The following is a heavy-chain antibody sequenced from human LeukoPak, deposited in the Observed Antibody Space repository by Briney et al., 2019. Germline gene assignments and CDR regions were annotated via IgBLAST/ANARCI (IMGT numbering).Heavy chain of an antibody. V-gene: IGHV4-59*01. CDR2: IHYSGST. J-gene: IGHJ4*02. CDR1: GGSMLILY. Sequence: SETLSLTCADSGGSMLILYWSLIRQPPGKGLEWIGYIHYSGSTKYNPSLKSRVTIAVDTSNNHFSLKLSSVTAADTAVYFCARVQPAGYSASWGRELLVTVSS. D-gene: IGHD2-15*01. CDR3: ARVQPAGYSAS.